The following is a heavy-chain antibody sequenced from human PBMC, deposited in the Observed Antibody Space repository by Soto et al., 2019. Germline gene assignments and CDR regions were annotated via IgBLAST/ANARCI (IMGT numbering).Heavy chain of an antibody. V-gene: IGHV3-48*01. CDR1: GFSFSSYS. J-gene: IGHJ6*03. D-gene: IGHD4-17*01. CDR2: ISTKSVNR. Sequence: EVHLVESGGDLVQPGGSLRLSCAASGFSFSSYSMNWVRQAPGKGLEWVSYISTKSVNRYYADSVKGRFTISRDNAERSLYLQMDSLRAEDTAVYYCTRDTPYGDYGTNYYYYMDVWGKGTTVTVSS. CDR3: TRDTPYGDYGTNYYYYMDV.